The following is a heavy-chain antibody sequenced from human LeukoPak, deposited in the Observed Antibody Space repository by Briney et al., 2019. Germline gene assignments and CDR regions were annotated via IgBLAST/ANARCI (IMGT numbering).Heavy chain of an antibody. V-gene: IGHV3-66*01. Sequence: GGPLRLSCGASGFTVSNSYMTWVRQAPGKGLEWVSVIYSDGRTYYADSVKGRFTISRDNSKNTLYLQMNSLRVEDTAVYYCARGGSTKMETWGQGTLVTVSS. J-gene: IGHJ5*02. CDR2: IYSDGRT. D-gene: IGHD2-2*01. CDR3: ARGGSTKMET. CDR1: GFTVSNSY.